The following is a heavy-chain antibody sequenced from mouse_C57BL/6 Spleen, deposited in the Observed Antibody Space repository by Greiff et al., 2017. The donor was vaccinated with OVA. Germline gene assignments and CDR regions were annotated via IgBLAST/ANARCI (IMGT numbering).Heavy chain of an antibody. J-gene: IGHJ1*03. CDR1: GYTFTDYN. V-gene: IGHV1-22*01. D-gene: IGHD1-1*01. Sequence: EVKLVESGPELVKPGASVKMSCKASGYTFTDYNMHWVKQSHGKSLEWIGYINPNNGGTSYNQKFKGKATLTVNKSSSTAYMELRSLTSEDSAVYYCAYYYGSSYGWYLDVWGTGTTVTVSS. CDR2: INPNNGGT. CDR3: AYYYGSSYGWYLDV.